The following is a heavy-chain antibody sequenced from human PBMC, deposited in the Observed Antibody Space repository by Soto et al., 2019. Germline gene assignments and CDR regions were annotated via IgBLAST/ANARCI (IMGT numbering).Heavy chain of an antibody. Sequence: SETLSLTCAVSGYSISSGYYWGWLRPPPGKGLEWIGSIYHSGSTYYNPSLKSRVTISVDTSKNQFSLKLSSVTAADTAVYYCARERTPRSGFDYWGQGTQVTVSS. D-gene: IGHD1-26*01. CDR1: GYSISSGYY. V-gene: IGHV4-38-2*02. CDR3: ARERTPRSGFDY. J-gene: IGHJ4*02. CDR2: IYHSGST.